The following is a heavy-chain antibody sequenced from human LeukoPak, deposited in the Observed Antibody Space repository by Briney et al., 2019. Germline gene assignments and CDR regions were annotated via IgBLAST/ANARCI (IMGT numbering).Heavy chain of an antibody. D-gene: IGHD2-15*01. Sequence: SETLSLTCTVSGGSISSSSYYWGWIRQPPGKGLEWIGSIYYSGSTYYNPSLKSRVTISVDTSRNQFSLKLSSVTAADTAVYYCARGDIWESNWFDPWGQGTLVTVSS. J-gene: IGHJ5*02. CDR3: ARGDIWESNWFDP. V-gene: IGHV4-39*07. CDR1: GGSISSSSYY. CDR2: IYYSGST.